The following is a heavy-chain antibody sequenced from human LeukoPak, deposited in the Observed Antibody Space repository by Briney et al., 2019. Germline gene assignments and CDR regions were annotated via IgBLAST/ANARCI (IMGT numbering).Heavy chain of an antibody. Sequence: SETLSLTCAVYGGSFSGYYWSWIRQPPGKGLEWIGEINHSGSTNYNPSLKSRVTISVDTSKNQFSLKLSSVTAADPAVYYCARSGGYYYYYYGMDVWGQGTTVTVSS. V-gene: IGHV4-34*01. CDR2: INHSGST. CDR3: ARSGGYYYYYYGMDV. CDR1: GGSFSGYY. J-gene: IGHJ6*02. D-gene: IGHD2-15*01.